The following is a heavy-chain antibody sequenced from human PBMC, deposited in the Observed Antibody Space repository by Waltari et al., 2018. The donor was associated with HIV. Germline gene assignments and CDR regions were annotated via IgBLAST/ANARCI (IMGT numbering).Heavy chain of an antibody. CDR3: TTPEPKRDGYNFYYYYYGMDV. CDR2: IKSKTDGGTT. V-gene: IGHV3-15*01. D-gene: IGHD5-12*01. J-gene: IGHJ6*02. Sequence: EVQLVESGGGLVKPGGSLRLSCAASGFTFSNAWMSWVRQAPGKGLEWVGRIKSKTDGGTTDYAAPVKGRFTISRDDSKNTLYLQMNSLKTEDTAVYYCTTPEPKRDGYNFYYYYYGMDVWGQGTTVTVSS. CDR1: GFTFSNAW.